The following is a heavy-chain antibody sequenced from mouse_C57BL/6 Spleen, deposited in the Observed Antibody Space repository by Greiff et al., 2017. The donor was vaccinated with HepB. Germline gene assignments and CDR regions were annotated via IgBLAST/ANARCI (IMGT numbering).Heavy chain of an antibody. Sequence: EVQPVESGGGLVKPGGSLKLSCAASGFTFSSYAMSWVRQTPEKRLEWVATISDGGSYTYYPDNVKGRFTISRDNAKNNLYLQMSHLKSEDTAMYYCARDPGRSYFDYWGQGTTLTVSS. J-gene: IGHJ2*01. V-gene: IGHV5-4*01. CDR3: ARDPGRSYFDY. CDR2: ISDGGSYT. CDR1: GFTFSSYA. D-gene: IGHD3-1*01.